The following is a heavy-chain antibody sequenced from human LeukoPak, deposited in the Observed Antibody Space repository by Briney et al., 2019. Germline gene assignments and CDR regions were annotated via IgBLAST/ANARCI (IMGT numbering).Heavy chain of an antibody. CDR3: TKEGLPSGSFWSAWFDP. J-gene: IGHJ5*02. CDR1: GFTFDDYG. V-gene: IGHV3-20*04. D-gene: IGHD3-10*01. Sequence: GGSLRLSCAASGFTFDDYGMSWVRQAPGKGPEWVSGINWNGGSTGYADSVKGRFTISRDNAKNSLYLQMNSLRAEDTAVYYCTKEGLPSGSFWSAWFDPWGQGTLVTVSS. CDR2: INWNGGST.